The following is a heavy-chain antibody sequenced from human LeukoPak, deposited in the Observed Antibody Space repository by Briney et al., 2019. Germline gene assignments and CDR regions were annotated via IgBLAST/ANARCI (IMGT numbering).Heavy chain of an antibody. CDR2: IKSKTDGGTT. Sequence: GGPLRLSCAASGFTFSNAWMSWVRQAPGKGLEWVGRIKSKTDGGTTDYAAPVKGRFTISRDDSKNTLYLQMNSLKTEDTAVYYCTTEVPRIAVAGTSDYWGQGTLVTVSS. D-gene: IGHD6-19*01. V-gene: IGHV3-15*01. CDR3: TTEVPRIAVAGTSDY. CDR1: GFTFSNAW. J-gene: IGHJ4*02.